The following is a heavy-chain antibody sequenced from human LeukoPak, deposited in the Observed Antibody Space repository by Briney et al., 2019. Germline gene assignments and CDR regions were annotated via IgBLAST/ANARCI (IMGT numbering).Heavy chain of an antibody. J-gene: IGHJ3*02. D-gene: IGHD3-3*01. CDR2: IYWNDDN. Sequence: KESGPTLVKPTQTLTPTCTFSGFSLSTSGVGVGWIRQPPGKALDWLALIYWNDDNRYSPSLKSRVTITKDTSKNQVVLTMTNMDPVDTATYYCAHIYSNYDFWSGYQGNAFDIWGQGTMVTVSS. CDR1: GFSLSTSGVG. CDR3: AHIYSNYDFWSGYQGNAFDI. V-gene: IGHV2-5*01.